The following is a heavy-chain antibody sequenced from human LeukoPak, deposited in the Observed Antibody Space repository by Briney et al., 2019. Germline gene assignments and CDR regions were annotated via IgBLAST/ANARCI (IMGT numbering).Heavy chain of an antibody. V-gene: IGHV3-30*03. J-gene: IGHJ4*02. CDR1: GFTSSNYG. CDR2: ISYDGSNK. D-gene: IGHD3-16*01. Sequence: GRSLRLSCAAFGFTSSNYGMHWVRQAPGKGLEWVAVISYDGSNKYYADSVKGRFTISRDDSKNTLYLQMNSLRAEDTALYYCARNPVRNAYYRDSTRYWGQGTLVTVSS. CDR3: ARNPVRNAYYRDSTRY.